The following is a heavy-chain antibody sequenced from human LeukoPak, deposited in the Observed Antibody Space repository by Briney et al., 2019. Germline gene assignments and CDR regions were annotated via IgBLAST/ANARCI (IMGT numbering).Heavy chain of an antibody. CDR2: ISTYNGST. Sequence: ASVKVSCKASGHTFTSYGISWVRQAPGQGLEWMGWISTYNGSTNYAQKLQGRVTMTTDTSTSTAYMELRSLRSDDTAVYYCARRVLYSSSSYYFDYWGQGTLVTVSS. CDR3: ARRVLYSSSSYYFDY. D-gene: IGHD6-6*01. J-gene: IGHJ4*02. V-gene: IGHV1-18*01. CDR1: GHTFTSYG.